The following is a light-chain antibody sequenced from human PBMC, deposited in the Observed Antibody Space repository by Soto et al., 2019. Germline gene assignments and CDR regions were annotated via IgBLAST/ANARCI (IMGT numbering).Light chain of an antibody. J-gene: IGKJ1*01. CDR3: QQYSNWPRT. CDR2: GAS. V-gene: IGKV3-15*01. CDR1: QSVSSN. Sequence: IVMSQSPSTVSVSPRERATLSCRASQSVSSNLAWYQQKPGQAPRLLFYGASTRATGIPARFSGSGSGTEFTLTISSLQSEDFAVYYCQQYSNWPRTFGQGAKV.